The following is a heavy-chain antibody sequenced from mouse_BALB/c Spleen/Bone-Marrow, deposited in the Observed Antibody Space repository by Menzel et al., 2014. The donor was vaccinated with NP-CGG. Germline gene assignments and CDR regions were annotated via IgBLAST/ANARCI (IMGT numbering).Heavy chain of an antibody. J-gene: IGHJ3*01. D-gene: IGHD1-2*01. CDR3: ARQGYYGYCAY. CDR2: INPDSSTI. V-gene: IGHV4-1*02. CDR1: GFDFSRYW. Sequence: EVKLMESGGGLVQPGGSLKLSCAASGFDFSRYWMSWVRQAPGKGLEWIGEINPDSSTINYTPSLKDKFIISRDNAKNTLYLQMSKVRSEDTALYYCARQGYYGYCAYWGQGTLVTVSA.